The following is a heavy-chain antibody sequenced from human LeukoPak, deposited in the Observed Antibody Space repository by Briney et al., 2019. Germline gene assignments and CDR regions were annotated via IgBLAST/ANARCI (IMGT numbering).Heavy chain of an antibody. CDR2: ISAYNGNT. D-gene: IGHD3-22*01. CDR3: ARGSPPRRNYDSRGYYSYYFDY. J-gene: IGHJ4*02. CDR1: GYTFTSYG. Sequence: ASVKVSCKASGYTFTSYGISWVRQAPGQGLEWMGWISAYNGNTHYAQKLQGRVTMTTDTSTSTVYMELRSLRSDDTAVYYCARGSPPRRNYDSRGYYSYYFDYWDQGTLATVSS. V-gene: IGHV1-18*01.